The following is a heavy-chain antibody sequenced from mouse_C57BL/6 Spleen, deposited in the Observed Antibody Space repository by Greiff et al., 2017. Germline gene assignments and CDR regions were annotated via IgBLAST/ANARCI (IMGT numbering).Heavy chain of an antibody. CDR3: AGRYGSSYVGYFDY. V-gene: IGHV1-54*01. CDR1: GYAFTNHL. J-gene: IGHJ2*01. D-gene: IGHD1-1*01. Sequence: VQLQQSGAELVRPGTSVKVSCKASGYAFTNHLIEWVKQRPGQGLEWIGVINPGSGGTNYNEKFKGKATLTADKSSSTAYMQLSSLTSEDSAVYFCAGRYGSSYVGYFDYWGKGTTLTVSS. CDR2: INPGSGGT.